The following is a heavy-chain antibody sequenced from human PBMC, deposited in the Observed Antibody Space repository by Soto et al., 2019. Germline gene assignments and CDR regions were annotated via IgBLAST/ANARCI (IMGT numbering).Heavy chain of an antibody. CDR2: ISACGGKK. V-gene: IGHV3-23*01. CDR1: GITLNRYA. Sequence: EAQLLESGGGLVQPGGSLRLSCAASGITLNRYAMTWVRQAPGKGLEGVSGISACGGKKYYADSVEDRFTISRDNSKNTLYLQMDSLRPDDTAVYYCAKCPYSESYYWFDPWGQGTLVTVSS. CDR3: AKCPYSESYYWFDP. D-gene: IGHD1-26*01. J-gene: IGHJ5*02.